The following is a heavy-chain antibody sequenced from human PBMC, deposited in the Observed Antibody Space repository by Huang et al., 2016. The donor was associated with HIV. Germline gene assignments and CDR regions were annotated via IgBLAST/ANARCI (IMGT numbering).Heavy chain of an antibody. CDR3: ARDPKYHRIGYYRQRRGIDI. CDR2: LSAPSGDT. J-gene: IGHJ3*02. V-gene: IGHV1-18*01. Sequence: QIQLMQSGPELKQPGASVKVSCKASGYTFTSYGITWVRQAPGQGPELMGWLSAPSGDTEYAQKFQSRVTVTTDPSTNIAYMELRSLRSDDTAKYYCARDPKYHRIGYYRQRRGIDIWGQGTMVIVSS. CDR1: GYTFTSYG. D-gene: IGHD3-22*01.